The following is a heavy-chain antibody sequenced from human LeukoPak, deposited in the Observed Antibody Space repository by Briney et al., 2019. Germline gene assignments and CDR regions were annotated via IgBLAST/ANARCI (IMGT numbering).Heavy chain of an antibody. J-gene: IGHJ4*02. CDR1: GFTFSSYG. V-gene: IGHV3-30*18. D-gene: IGHD2-15*01. CDR3: AKDPAAPRWWPAYYFDY. CDR2: ISYDGSNK. Sequence: GRSLRLSCAASGFTFSSYGMHWVRQAPGKGLEWVAVISYDGSNKYYADSVKGRFTISRDNSKNTLYLQVNSLRAEDTAVYYCAKDPAAPRWWPAYYFDYWGQGTLVTVSS.